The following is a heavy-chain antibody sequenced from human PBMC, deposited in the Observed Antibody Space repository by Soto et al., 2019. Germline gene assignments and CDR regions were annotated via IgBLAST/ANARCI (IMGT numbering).Heavy chain of an antibody. D-gene: IGHD3-22*01. J-gene: IGHJ4*02. CDR3: ARDPEDSSGYEPHYFDY. V-gene: IGHV1-69*13. Sequence: SVKVSCKASGGTFSSYAISWVRQAPGQGLEWMGGIIPIFGTANYAQKFQGRVTITADESTSTAYMELSSLRSEDTAVYYCARDPEDSSGYEPHYFDYWGQGTLVTVSS. CDR2: IIPIFGTA. CDR1: GGTFSSYA.